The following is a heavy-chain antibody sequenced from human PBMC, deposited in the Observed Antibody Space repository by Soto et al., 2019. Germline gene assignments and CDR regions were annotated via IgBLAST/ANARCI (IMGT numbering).Heavy chain of an antibody. Sequence: GGSLRLSXTASGFTFGDYAMSWFRQAPGKGLEWVGFIRSKAYGGTTEYAASVKGRFTISRDDSKSIAYLQMNSLKTEDTAVYYCTRTAVAHNYYYYGMDVWGQGTTVTVSS. J-gene: IGHJ6*02. CDR2: IRSKAYGGTT. D-gene: IGHD6-19*01. CDR3: TRTAVAHNYYYYGMDV. V-gene: IGHV3-49*03. CDR1: GFTFGDYA.